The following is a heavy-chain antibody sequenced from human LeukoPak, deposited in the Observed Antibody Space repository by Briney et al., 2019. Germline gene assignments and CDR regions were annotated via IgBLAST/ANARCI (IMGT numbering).Heavy chain of an antibody. CDR1: GFTFDDSG. CDR3: AKDYGYSSSWYDY. CDR2: ISWNSASV. Sequence: GGSLRLSCEDSGFTFDDSGMHWVRQAPGKGLEWVSTISWNSASVGYVDSVKGRSTISRDNAKKTLYLQMNSLRPEDTALYYCAKDYGYSSSWYDYWGQGTLVTVSS. V-gene: IGHV3-9*01. D-gene: IGHD6-13*01. J-gene: IGHJ4*02.